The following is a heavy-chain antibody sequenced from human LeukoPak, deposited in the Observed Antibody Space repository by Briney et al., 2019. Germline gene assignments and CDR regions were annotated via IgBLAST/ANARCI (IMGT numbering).Heavy chain of an antibody. CDR3: ARTKDYGDSPFDY. J-gene: IGHJ4*02. CDR1: GGTFSSYA. V-gene: IGHV1-69*13. CDR2: IIPIFGTA. Sequence: SVKVSCKASGGTFSSYAISWVRQAPGQGLEWMGGIIPIFGTANYAQKFQGRVTITADESTSTAYMELSSLRSEDTAVYYCARTKDYGDSPFDYWGQGTLVTVSS. D-gene: IGHD4-17*01.